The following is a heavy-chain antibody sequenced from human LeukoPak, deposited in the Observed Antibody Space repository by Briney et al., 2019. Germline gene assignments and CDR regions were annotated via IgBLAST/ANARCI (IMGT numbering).Heavy chain of an antibody. Sequence: GASVKVSCKASGYTFTSYCMHWVRQAPGQGLEWMGIINPSGGSTSYAQKFQGRVTMTRDTSTSTVYMELSSLRSEDTAVYYCARESEGYYDSSGYPDYWGQGTLVTVSS. CDR2: INPSGGST. J-gene: IGHJ4*02. CDR3: ARESEGYYDSSGYPDY. D-gene: IGHD3-22*01. CDR1: GYTFTSYC. V-gene: IGHV1-46*01.